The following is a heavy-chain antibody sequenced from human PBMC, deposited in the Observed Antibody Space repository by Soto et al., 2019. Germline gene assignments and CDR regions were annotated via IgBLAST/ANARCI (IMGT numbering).Heavy chain of an antibody. D-gene: IGHD5-12*01. J-gene: IGHJ4*02. V-gene: IGHV3-23*01. Sequence: EVQLLESGGGLVQPGGSLRLSCAASVFTFSSYAMSWVRQAPGKGLEWVSAISGSGGSTYYTDSVKGRFTISRDNSKNPLYLQMNSLRAEDTAVYYCATDGYNYGAFDSWGQGTLVTVSS. CDR3: ATDGYNYGAFDS. CDR2: ISGSGGST. CDR1: VFTFSSYA.